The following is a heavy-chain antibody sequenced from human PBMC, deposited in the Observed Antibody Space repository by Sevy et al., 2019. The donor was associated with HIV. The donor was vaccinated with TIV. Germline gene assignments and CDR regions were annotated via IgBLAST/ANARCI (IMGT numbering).Heavy chain of an antibody. Sequence: GGSLRLSCSVSGFTFSSFLMQWVRQAPGRGLEYVSAINDNERNAYYADSVKGRFTTSRDNSKNTLYLQMSSLTGEDTAVYYCVRSRVTVTNGHNYYYMDVWGKGTTVTVSS. J-gene: IGHJ6*03. D-gene: IGHD4-17*01. CDR3: VRSRVTVTNGHNYYYMDV. CDR2: INDNERNA. V-gene: IGHV3-64D*06. CDR1: GFTFSSFL.